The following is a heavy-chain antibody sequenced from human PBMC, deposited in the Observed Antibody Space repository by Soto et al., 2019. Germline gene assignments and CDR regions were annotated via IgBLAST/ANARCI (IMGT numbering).Heavy chain of an antibody. CDR1: GFTFSGYG. J-gene: IGHJ6*02. V-gene: IGHV3-30*18. D-gene: IGHD2-2*01. CDR3: AKDGRGDIAVVPAVMPYYFDMDV. Sequence: PGGSLRLSCAASGFTFSGYGMHWVRQAPGKGLEWVAFISYDGNNKYYADSVKGRFTISRDNSKNTLYLQMSSLRREDTAVYYCAKDGRGDIAVVPAVMPYYFDMDVWGQGTTVTVSS. CDR2: ISYDGNNK.